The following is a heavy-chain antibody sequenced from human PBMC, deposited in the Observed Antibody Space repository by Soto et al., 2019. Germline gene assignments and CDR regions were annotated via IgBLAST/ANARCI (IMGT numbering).Heavy chain of an antibody. CDR2: ISAHNGNT. CDR1: GYGFTTYG. J-gene: IGHJ4*02. V-gene: IGHV1-18*01. Sequence: QVHLVQSGAEVKKPGASVKVSCKGSGYGFTTYGITWVRQAPGQGLEWMAWISAHNGNTNYAQKLQGRVTVTIDTSTSTAYMELRSLRSDDPAVYYCARGRYGDYWGQGALVTVSS. CDR3: ARGRYGDY. D-gene: IGHD1-1*01.